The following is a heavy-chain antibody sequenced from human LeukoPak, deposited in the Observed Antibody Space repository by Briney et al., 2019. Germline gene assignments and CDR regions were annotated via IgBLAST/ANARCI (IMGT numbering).Heavy chain of an antibody. V-gene: IGHV1-8*01. D-gene: IGHD4-17*01. CDR2: MNPNSGNT. CDR3: ARAVDGDYFLWGYCYYMDV. CDR1: GYTFTSYD. Sequence: ASVKVSCKASGYTFTSYDINWVRQATGQGLEWMGWMNPNSGNTGYAQKFQGRVTMTRNTSISTAYMELSSLRSEDTAVYYCARAVDGDYFLWGYCYYMDVWGKGTTVTISS. J-gene: IGHJ6*03.